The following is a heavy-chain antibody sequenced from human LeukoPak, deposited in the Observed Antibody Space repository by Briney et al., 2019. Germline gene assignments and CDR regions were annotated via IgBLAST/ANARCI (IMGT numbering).Heavy chain of an antibody. CDR1: GYTFTGYY. CDR3: ARGLLVRDPKRGFDP. V-gene: IGHV1-2*02. CDR2: INPNSGGT. Sequence: ASVKVSCKASGYTFTGYYMHWVRLAPGQGLEWMGWINPNSGGTNYAQKFQGRVTMTRDTSISTAYMELSRLRSDDTAVYYCARGLLVRDPKRGFDPWGQGTLVTVSS. D-gene: IGHD1-26*01. J-gene: IGHJ5*02.